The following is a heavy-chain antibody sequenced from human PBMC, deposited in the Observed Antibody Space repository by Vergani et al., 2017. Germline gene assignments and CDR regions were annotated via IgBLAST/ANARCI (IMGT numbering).Heavy chain of an antibody. CDR1: GFSFIGYW. CDR2: IKSDGSIT. V-gene: IGHV3-74*02. Sequence: VQLVESGGGVVQPGGSLRLSCEGSGFSFIGYWLPWVRQIPEKGLVWVSRIKSDGSITNYADSVKGRFTISRDNAKNTLYLEMNSLRGDDTAIYYCVRARCSGPCFMSNWFDSWGQGTLVTVSS. J-gene: IGHJ5*01. D-gene: IGHD5-12*01. CDR3: VRARCSGPCFMSNWFDS.